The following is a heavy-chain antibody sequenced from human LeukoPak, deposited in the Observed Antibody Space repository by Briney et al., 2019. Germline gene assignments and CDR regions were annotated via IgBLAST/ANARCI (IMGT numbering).Heavy chain of an antibody. J-gene: IGHJ6*02. Sequence: SETLSLTCAVSGGSISSSNWWSWVRQPPGKGLEWIGEIYHSGSTNYNPSLKSRVTISVDKSKNQFSLKLSSVTAADTAVYYCARGGIVVAREGGYYGMDVWGQGTTVTVSS. CDR3: ARGGIVVAREGGYYGMDV. CDR1: GGSISSSNW. V-gene: IGHV4-4*02. CDR2: IYHSGST. D-gene: IGHD3-22*01.